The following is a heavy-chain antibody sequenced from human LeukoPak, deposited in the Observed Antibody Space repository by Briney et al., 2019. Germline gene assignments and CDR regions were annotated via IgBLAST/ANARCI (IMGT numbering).Heavy chain of an antibody. J-gene: IGHJ4*02. CDR2: VYYSGGT. V-gene: IGHV4-59*12. CDR1: GDSINSYY. D-gene: IGHD3-3*02. CDR3: ARGQSIIRKIYFDY. Sequence: SETLSLTCNVSGDSINSYYWNWIRQPPGKGLEWIGYVYYSGGTNYNPSLKNRVTISVDTSKNQFSLKLTSVTAADTAVYYCARGQSIIRKIYFDYWGQGTLVTVSS.